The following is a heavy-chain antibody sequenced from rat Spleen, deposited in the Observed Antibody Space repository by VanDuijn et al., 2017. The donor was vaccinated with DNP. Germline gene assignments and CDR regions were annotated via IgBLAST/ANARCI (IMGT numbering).Heavy chain of an antibody. CDR1: GLNFNDYW. V-gene: IGHV4-2*01. J-gene: IGHJ1*01. D-gene: IGHD1-9*01. CDR3: AREQTTGITHYWYFDF. Sequence: EVKLVESGGGLVQPGRSLKLSCAASGLNFNDYWMGWVRPAPGKGLEWIGEINEDSSIINYTPSLKYKISFSKDNAQNTLYLQMNSLRSEDTATYYCAREQTTGITHYWYFDFWGPGTMVTVSS. CDR2: INEDSSII.